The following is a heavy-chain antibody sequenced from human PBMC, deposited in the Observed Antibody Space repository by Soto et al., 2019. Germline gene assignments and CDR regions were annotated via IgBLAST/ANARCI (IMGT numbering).Heavy chain of an antibody. CDR1: GGTFSSFA. V-gene: IGHV1-69*18. Sequence: QVQLVQSGAEVKKPGSSVKVSCKASGGTFSSFAISWVRQAPGQGLEWMGRIIPIFDSSNYAQKFQGRVTITADESTGTAYMELSSLRSEDTAVFYCVGYYYDTSGYYYDYWGQGTLVTVSS. D-gene: IGHD3-22*01. CDR3: VGYYYDTSGYYYDY. J-gene: IGHJ4*02. CDR2: IIPIFDSS.